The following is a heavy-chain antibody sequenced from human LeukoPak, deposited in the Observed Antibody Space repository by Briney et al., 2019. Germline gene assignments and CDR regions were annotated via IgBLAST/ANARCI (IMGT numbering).Heavy chain of an antibody. CDR2: IWYDGSNK. CDR1: GFTFSNYV. CDR3: AKDRGNYYYGMDV. D-gene: IGHD1-26*01. V-gene: IGHV3-30*02. Sequence: GGSLRLSCAASGFTFSNYVMHWVRQAPGKGLEWVAVIWYDGSNKCYADSVKGRFTISRDNSRNTLYLQMDSLRAEDTAVYYCAKDRGNYYYGMDVWGQGTTVTVSS. J-gene: IGHJ6*02.